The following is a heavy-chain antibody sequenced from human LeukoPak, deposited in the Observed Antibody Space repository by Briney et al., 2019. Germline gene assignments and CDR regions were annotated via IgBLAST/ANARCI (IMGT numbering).Heavy chain of an antibody. V-gene: IGHV1-18*01. Sequence: ASVKVSCKASGYTFTSYGISWVRQAPGQGLEWMGWISAYNGNTNYAQKLQGRVTMTTDTSTSTAYMELRSLRSEDTAVYYCARDRYYDSSGYYYVNGNFDYWGQGTLVTVSS. CDR3: ARDRYYDSSGYYYVNGNFDY. CDR2: ISAYNGNT. J-gene: IGHJ4*02. D-gene: IGHD3-22*01. CDR1: GYTFTSYG.